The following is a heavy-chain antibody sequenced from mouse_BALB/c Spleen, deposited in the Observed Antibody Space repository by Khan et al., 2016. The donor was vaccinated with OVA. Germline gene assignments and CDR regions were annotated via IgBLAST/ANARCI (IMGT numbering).Heavy chain of an antibody. CDR1: GFSLTNYG. J-gene: IGHJ3*01. CDR3: ARNYDYDEGLTY. V-gene: IGHV2-2*02. CDR2: IWSGGST. Sequence: VELVESGPGLVQPSQSLSITCTVSGFSLTNYGVHWVRQSPGKGLEWLGLIWSGGSTDSNAAFISRLSISKDNSKSQVFFKMNSLQANDTAIYYCARNYDYDEGLTYWGQGTLVTVSA. D-gene: IGHD2-4*01.